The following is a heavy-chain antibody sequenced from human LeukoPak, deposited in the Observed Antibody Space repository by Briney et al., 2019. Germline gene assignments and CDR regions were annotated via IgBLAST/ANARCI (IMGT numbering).Heavy chain of an antibody. J-gene: IGHJ3*02. CDR2: ISAYNGNT. CDR3: ARIGVGVTREQSDAFDI. CDR1: GHTFTSYG. Sequence: ASVKVSCKASGHTFTSYGISWVRQAPGQGLEWMGWISAYNGNTNSAQKLQGRVTMTTDTSTSTAYMELRSLRSDDTAVYYCARIGVGVTREQSDAFDIWGQGAMVTVSS. D-gene: IGHD2-21*02. V-gene: IGHV1-18*01.